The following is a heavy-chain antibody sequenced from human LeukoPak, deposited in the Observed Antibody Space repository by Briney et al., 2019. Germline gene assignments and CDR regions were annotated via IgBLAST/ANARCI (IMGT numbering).Heavy chain of an antibody. CDR1: GGFTSPYK. CDR2: VYNSGST. V-gene: IGHV4-59*01. J-gene: IGHJ4*02. Sequence: PSETLSLTCTVSGGFTSPYKWNWIRQPPGKGLEWIGYVYNSGSTNYNPSLKSRVTVSVDTSKNQFSLKLSSVTAADTAVYYCARDPGGYFFDYWGQGTLVTVSS. CDR3: ARDPGGYFFDY. D-gene: IGHD3-10*01.